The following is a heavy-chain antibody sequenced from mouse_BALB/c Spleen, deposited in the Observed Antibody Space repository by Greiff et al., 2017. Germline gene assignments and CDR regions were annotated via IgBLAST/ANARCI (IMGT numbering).Heavy chain of an antibody. V-gene: IGHV5-6-5*01. CDR2: ISSGGST. CDR3: ARGGEIYYGSSYDY. D-gene: IGHD1-1*01. J-gene: IGHJ2*01. Sequence: EVKLVESGVGLVKPGGSLKLSCAASGFTFSSYAMSWVRQTPEKRLEWVASISSGGSTYYPDSVKGRFTISRDTARNILYLQMSSLRSEDTAMYYCARGGEIYYGSSYDYWGQGTTLTVSS. CDR1: GFTFSSYA.